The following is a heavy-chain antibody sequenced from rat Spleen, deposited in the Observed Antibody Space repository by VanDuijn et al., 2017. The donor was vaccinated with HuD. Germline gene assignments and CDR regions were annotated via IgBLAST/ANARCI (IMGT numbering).Heavy chain of an antibody. CDR2: ISYGDSSGHSST. Sequence: EVQLVESGGGLVQPGRSLKLSCAASGFTFSDYGMAWVRQAPTKGLEWVATISYGDSSGHSSTYYRDSVKGRFTISRDNAKNTLYLQLSSLKSEDTAIYYCARKGDNSSGFAYWGQGTLVTVSS. V-gene: IGHV5-29*01. J-gene: IGHJ3*01. CDR3: ARKGDNSSGFAY. CDR1: GFTFSDYG. D-gene: IGHD1-2*01.